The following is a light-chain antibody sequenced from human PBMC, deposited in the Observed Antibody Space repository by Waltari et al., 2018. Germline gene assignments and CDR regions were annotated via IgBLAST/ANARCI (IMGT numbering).Light chain of an antibody. CDR1: SGSVSTSYY. J-gene: IGLJ3*02. CDR3: VLRMDSGIWV. V-gene: IGLV8-61*01. Sequence: QTVVTQEPSFSVSPGGTVTLTCGLSSGSVSTSYYPSWYQQTPGQAPRTLIHSTNSRSAGVPGRFSGSILGNKAALTITGAQADDESDYYCVLRMDSGIWVFGGGTKLTVL. CDR2: STN.